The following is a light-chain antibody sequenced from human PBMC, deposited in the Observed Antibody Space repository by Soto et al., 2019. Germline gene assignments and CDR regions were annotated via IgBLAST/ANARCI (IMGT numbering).Light chain of an antibody. V-gene: IGKV3-11*01. CDR3: QQRSNWPPTWT. Sequence: EIVLTQSPATLSLSPGERATLSCSCSQSVSSYLAWYQPKPGQAPRLLIYDASNRATGIPARFSGSGSGTDFILTISSLQSEDSAVYYCQQRSNWPPTWTFGQGTKVDIK. CDR1: QSVSSY. CDR2: DAS. J-gene: IGKJ1*01.